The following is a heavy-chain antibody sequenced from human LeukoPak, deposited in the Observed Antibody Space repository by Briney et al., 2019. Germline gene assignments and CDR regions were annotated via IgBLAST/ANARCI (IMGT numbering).Heavy chain of an antibody. Sequence: SVKVSCKASGGTFISYAISWVRQAPGQGLEWMGGIIPIFGTANYAQKFQGRVTITADKSTSTAYMELSSLRSEDTAVYYCARDGDFPARYYYYYMDVWGKGTTVTVSS. D-gene: IGHD2-21*01. CDR2: IIPIFGTA. J-gene: IGHJ6*03. CDR3: ARDGDFPARYYYYYMDV. CDR1: GGTFISYA. V-gene: IGHV1-69*06.